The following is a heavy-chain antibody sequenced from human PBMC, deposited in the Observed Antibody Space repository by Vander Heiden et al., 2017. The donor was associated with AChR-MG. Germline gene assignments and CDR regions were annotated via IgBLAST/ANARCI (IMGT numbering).Heavy chain of an antibody. D-gene: IGHD3-22*01. CDR3: AKPISDSSGYYYDFDY. CDR2: ISGSGGSK. J-gene: IGHJ4*02. V-gene: IGHV3-23*01. CDR1: GFTFSSYA. Sequence: EVQLLESGGGLVQPGGSLRLSCAASGFTFSSYAMSWVRQAPGKVLERVSAISGSGGSKYYADSVKGRFTISRDNSKNTRYLKMNSLRAEETAVYYCAKPISDSSGYYYDFDYWGQGTLVTVSS.